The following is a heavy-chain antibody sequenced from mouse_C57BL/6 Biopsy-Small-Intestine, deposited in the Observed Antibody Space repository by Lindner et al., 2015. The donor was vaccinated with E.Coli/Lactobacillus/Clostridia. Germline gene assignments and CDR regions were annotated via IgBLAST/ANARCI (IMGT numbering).Heavy chain of an antibody. CDR2: FDPEEAET. D-gene: IGHD2-14*01. Sequence: SVKVSCKVSGYTLTELSIHWVRQAPGKGLEWMGGFDPEEAETFYAQKLQGRLTITDDTSADTAYMELSSLTFEDTAVYYCSTDTRFLMYDMDVWGQGTTVTVSS. CDR3: STDTRFLMYDMDV. CDR1: GYTLTELS. V-gene: IGHV1-83*01. J-gene: IGHJ1*01.